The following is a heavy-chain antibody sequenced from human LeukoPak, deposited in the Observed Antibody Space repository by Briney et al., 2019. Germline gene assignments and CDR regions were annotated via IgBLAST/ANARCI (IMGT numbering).Heavy chain of an antibody. CDR2: ISSSSYI. V-gene: IGHV3-21*01. D-gene: IGHD6-13*01. J-gene: IGHJ4*02. Sequence: KPGGSLRLSCAASGFTFSNYSMNWVRQAPGKGLEWVSSISSSSYIYYADSVKGRFAISRDNARNSLYLQMNSLRVEDTAVYYCARSSRTSWYSDYWGQGTLVTVSS. CDR3: ARSSRTSWYSDY. CDR1: GFTFSNYS.